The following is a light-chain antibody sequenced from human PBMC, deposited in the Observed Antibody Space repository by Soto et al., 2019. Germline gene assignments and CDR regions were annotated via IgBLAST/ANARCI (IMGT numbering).Light chain of an antibody. CDR1: QSLLHSNGYNY. Sequence: DIVMIQSPLSLPVTPGEPASISCRSSQSLLHSNGYNYLDWYLQKPGQSPQLLIYLGSDRASGVPDRCSGSGSGTDFTLKISRVEAEDVGVYYCMQSLQPPWTFGQGTKVEIK. CDR3: MQSLQPPWT. V-gene: IGKV2-28*01. CDR2: LGS. J-gene: IGKJ1*01.